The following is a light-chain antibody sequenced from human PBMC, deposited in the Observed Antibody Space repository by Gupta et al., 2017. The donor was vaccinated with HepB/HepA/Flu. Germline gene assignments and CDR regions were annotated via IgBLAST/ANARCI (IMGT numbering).Light chain of an antibody. V-gene: IGLV3-21*02. CDR2: DDT. Sequence: SYVLTQPPSVSVAPGQTARITCGGTNIGSKNVHWYQQRPGQAPVLVYYDDTDRPSGIPERFSGSNSENTATLTISRVEAGDEADFYCQVWDTTDQVVFGGGTKLTVL. CDR3: QVWDTTDQVV. J-gene: IGLJ3*02. CDR1: NIGSKN.